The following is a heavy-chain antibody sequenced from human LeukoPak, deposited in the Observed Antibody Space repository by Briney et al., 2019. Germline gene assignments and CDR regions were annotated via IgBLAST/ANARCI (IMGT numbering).Heavy chain of an antibody. V-gene: IGHV4-61*02. D-gene: IGHD6-13*01. Sequence: SQTLSLTCTVSGGSISSGSYYWSWIRQPAGKGLEWIGRIYTSGSTNYNPSLKSRVTISVDTSKIQFSLRLSSVTAADTAVYYCARSSSWQAHLGYWGQGTLVTVSS. CDR3: ARSSSWQAHLGY. CDR2: IYTSGST. J-gene: IGHJ4*02. CDR1: GGSISSGSYY.